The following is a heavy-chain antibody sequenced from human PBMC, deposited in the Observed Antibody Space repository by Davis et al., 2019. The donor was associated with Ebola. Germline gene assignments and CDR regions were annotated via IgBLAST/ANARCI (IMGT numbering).Heavy chain of an antibody. CDR1: GFTFSSYW. J-gene: IGHJ2*01. CDR2: INSDGSST. Sequence: HTGGSLRLSCAASGFTFSSYWMHWVRQAPGKGLVWVSRINSDGSSTSYADSVKGRFTISRDNAKNTLYLQMNSLRAEDTAVYYCAGSGYSSGWYGFDLWGRGTLVTVSS. D-gene: IGHD6-19*01. V-gene: IGHV3-74*01. CDR3: AGSGYSSGWYGFDL.